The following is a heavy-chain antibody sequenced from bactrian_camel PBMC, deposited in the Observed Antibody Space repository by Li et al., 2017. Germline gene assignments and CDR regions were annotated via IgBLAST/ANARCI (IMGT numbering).Heavy chain of an antibody. D-gene: IGHD2*01. V-gene: IGHV3S55*01. J-gene: IGHJ4*01. CDR2: ISRDGET. CDR1: GYISGSYC. CDR3: AGQWSYPCTNEWTF. Sequence: QLVESGGASVQSGGSLKLSCKVSGYISGSYCMGWFRQAPGKEREEVATISRDGETTYADSVKGRFTISKDNAQNTLNLQMNSAKPEDSAMYYCAGQWSYPCTNEWTFWGQGTQVTVS.